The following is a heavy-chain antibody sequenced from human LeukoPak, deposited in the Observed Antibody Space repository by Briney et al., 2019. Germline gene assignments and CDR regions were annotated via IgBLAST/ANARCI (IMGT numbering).Heavy chain of an antibody. CDR1: GFTFSSYS. CDR3: AKDSGSGMVYAHIDY. D-gene: IGHD2-8*01. CDR2: ISSSSSYI. J-gene: IGHJ4*02. V-gene: IGHV3-21*01. Sequence: GGSLRLSCAASGFTFSSYSMNWVRQAPGKGLEWVSSISSSSSYIYYADSVKGRFTISRDNAKNSLYLQMNSLRAEDTAVYYCAKDSGSGMVYAHIDYWGQGTLVTVSS.